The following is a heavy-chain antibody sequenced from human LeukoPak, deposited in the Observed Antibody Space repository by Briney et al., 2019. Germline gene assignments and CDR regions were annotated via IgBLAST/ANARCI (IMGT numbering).Heavy chain of an antibody. J-gene: IGHJ4*02. V-gene: IGHV3-73*01. D-gene: IGHD3-3*01. Sequence: QPGGSLLLSCAASGFTFSGSAMHWGRQASGKGVEWVGGIRSKANNYATAYAASVKGRFTVSRDDSQNTAYLQMNSLKTEDTAVYYCTRFYDFGLDYWGQGTLVTVSS. CDR3: TRFYDFGLDY. CDR1: GFTFSGSA. CDR2: IRSKANNYAT.